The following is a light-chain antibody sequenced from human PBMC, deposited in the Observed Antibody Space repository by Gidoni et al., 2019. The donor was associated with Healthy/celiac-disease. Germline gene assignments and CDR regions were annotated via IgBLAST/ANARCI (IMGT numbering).Light chain of an antibody. Sequence: DIHMTHSPSFLSASVGDRVTIPCRASQYIYNYLNWYQQKPGRAPKLLIYAASSLQSGVPSRFIGSGSGTDFTLTINSLQPEDFETYYCQQSYSAPQTFGQGTTLDIK. CDR1: QYIYNY. J-gene: IGKJ2*01. V-gene: IGKV1-39*01. CDR2: AAS. CDR3: QQSYSAPQT.